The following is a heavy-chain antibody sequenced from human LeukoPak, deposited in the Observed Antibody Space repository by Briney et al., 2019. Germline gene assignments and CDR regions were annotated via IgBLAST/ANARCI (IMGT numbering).Heavy chain of an antibody. CDR2: IKTSGGST. J-gene: IGHJ4*02. Sequence: ASVKVSCKASGYTFTSYYMHWVRQAPGQRLEWMGIIKTSGGSTTYAQKFQGRVTMTRETSTSTVYMELSSLRSEDTAVYYCARDRPLESYSNYYYWGQGTLVTVSS. D-gene: IGHD4-11*01. CDR1: GYTFTSYY. V-gene: IGHV1-46*01. CDR3: ARDRPLESYSNYYY.